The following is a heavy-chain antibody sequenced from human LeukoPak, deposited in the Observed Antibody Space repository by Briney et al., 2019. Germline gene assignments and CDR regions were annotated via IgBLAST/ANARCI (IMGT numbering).Heavy chain of an antibody. CDR3: ARAGYYDSSGYAFDI. Sequence: SETPSLTCTVSGGSISSGSYYWSWIRQPAGKGLEWIGRIYTSGSTNYNPSLKSRVTISVDTSKNQFSLKLSSVTVADTAVYYCARAGYYDSSGYAFDIWGQGTMVTVSS. CDR1: GGSISSGSYY. CDR2: IYTSGST. J-gene: IGHJ3*02. D-gene: IGHD3-22*01. V-gene: IGHV4-61*02.